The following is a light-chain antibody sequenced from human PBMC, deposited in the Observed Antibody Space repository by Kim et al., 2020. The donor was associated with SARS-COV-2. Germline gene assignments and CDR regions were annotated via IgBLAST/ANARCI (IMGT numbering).Light chain of an antibody. Sequence: SPGERATRASRTSQSVSTDLAWYQQKSGQAPRLLIYGASTRATGIPARFSGSGSGTEFTLTISGLQSEDLAVYYCQQYKNWPPITFGQGTRLEIK. J-gene: IGKJ5*01. CDR3: QQYKNWPPIT. CDR2: GAS. V-gene: IGKV3D-15*01. CDR1: QSVSTD.